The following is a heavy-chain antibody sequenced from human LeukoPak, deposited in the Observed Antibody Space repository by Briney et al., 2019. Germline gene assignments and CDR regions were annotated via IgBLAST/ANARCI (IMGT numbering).Heavy chain of an antibody. CDR2: ISGTGANT. CDR1: GFTFSSYS. Sequence: GGSLRLSCAASGFTFSSYSMIWVRQAPGKGLEWVSAISGTGANTFYADSVKGRFTMSRDNPKNMLYLQMNSLRAEDTALYYCAKGIRQLGNYYYYMDVWGKGTTVTVSS. J-gene: IGHJ6*03. V-gene: IGHV3-23*01. CDR3: AKGIRQLGNYYYYMDV. D-gene: IGHD7-27*01.